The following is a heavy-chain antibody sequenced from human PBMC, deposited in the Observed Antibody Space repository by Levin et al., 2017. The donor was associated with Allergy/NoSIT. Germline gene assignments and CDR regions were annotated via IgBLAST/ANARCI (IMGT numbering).Heavy chain of an antibody. CDR3: AKDLTRIVGATRGYDDGMDV. CDR2: ISGSGGST. J-gene: IGHJ6*02. CDR1: GFTFSSYA. V-gene: IGHV3-23*01. D-gene: IGHD1-26*01. Sequence: GGSLRLSCAASGFTFSSYAMSWVRQAPGKGLEWVSAISGSGGSTYYADSVKGRFTISRDNSKNTLYLQMNSLRAEDTAVYYCAKDLTRIVGATRGYDDGMDVWGQGTTVTVSS.